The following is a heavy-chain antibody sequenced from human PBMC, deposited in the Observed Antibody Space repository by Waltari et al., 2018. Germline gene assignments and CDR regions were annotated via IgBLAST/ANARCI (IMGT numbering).Heavy chain of an antibody. CDR3: ASLAAAGDAFEI. D-gene: IGHD6-13*01. CDR2: SNPSGGRK. Sequence: QVQLVQSGAEVKKPGASVKVSCKASGYTFTSYYMHWVRQAPGQGLEWRGISNPSGGRKGYAQKFQGRVTMTRETSTSTVYMELSSLRSEDTAVYYCASLAAAGDAFEIWGQGTMVTVSS. CDR1: GYTFTSYY. V-gene: IGHV1-46*01. J-gene: IGHJ3*02.